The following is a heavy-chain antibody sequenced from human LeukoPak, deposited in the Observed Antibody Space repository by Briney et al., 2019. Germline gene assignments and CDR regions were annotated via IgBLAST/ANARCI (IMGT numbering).Heavy chain of an antibody. CDR1: GFTFSSYG. Sequence: GRSLRLSCAASGFTFSSYGMHWVRQAPGKGLEWVAVISYDGSNKYYADSVKGRFTISRDNSKNTLYLQMNSLRAEDTAVYYCAKGVGSRTYYFHYWGQGTLVTVSS. CDR3: AKGVGSRTYYFHY. J-gene: IGHJ1*01. CDR2: ISYDGSNK. D-gene: IGHD6-13*01. V-gene: IGHV3-30*18.